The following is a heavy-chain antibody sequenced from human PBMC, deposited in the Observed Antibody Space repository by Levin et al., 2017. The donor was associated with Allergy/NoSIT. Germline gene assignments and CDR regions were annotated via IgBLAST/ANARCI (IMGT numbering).Heavy chain of an antibody. CDR1: EFTFSNYG. Sequence: GESLKISCAASEFTFSNYGMHWVRQAPGKGLEWVAVILYDGSKKYYGDSVKGRFTISRDNSKNTLYLQMNSLRAEDTAVYYCATLLSTGSYAWGQGTLVTVSS. CDR2: ILYDGSKK. D-gene: IGHD3-9*01. CDR3: ATLLSTGSYA. V-gene: IGHV3-30*03. J-gene: IGHJ5*02.